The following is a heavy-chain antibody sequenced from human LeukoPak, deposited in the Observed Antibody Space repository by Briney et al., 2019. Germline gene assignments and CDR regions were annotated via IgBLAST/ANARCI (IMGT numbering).Heavy chain of an antibody. J-gene: IGHJ3*02. CDR3: ARGSVRYSSSWDAFDT. CDR2: IYTSGST. D-gene: IGHD6-13*01. V-gene: IGHV4-4*07. Sequence: SETLSLTCTVPGGSISSYYWSWIRQPAGKGLEWIGRIYTSGSTNYNPSLKSRVTMSVDTSKNQFSLKLSSVTAADTAVYYCARGSVRYSSSWDAFDTWGQGTMVTVSS. CDR1: GGSISSYY.